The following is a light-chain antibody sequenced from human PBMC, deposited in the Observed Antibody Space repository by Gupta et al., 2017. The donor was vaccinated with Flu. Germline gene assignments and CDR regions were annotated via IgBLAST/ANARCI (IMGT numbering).Light chain of an antibody. CDR1: QSIGTY. Sequence: VQLTQSPVSLSASVGDRVTITCRATQSIGTYVAWFQQKPGKAPKALIYGASKLQSGVPSRFSGSGFGTDFALTITSRQPDDFATYYCQQSKKYPWTFGQGTKV. CDR2: GAS. J-gene: IGKJ1*01. V-gene: IGKV1-16*01. CDR3: QQSKKYPWT.